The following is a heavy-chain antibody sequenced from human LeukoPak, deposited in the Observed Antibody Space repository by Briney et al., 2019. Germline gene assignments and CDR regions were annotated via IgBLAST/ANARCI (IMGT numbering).Heavy chain of an antibody. D-gene: IGHD2-2*02. J-gene: IGHJ6*02. CDR2: MNPNSGNT. CDR1: GYTFTSYD. V-gene: IGHV1-8*01. Sequence: ASVKVSCKASGYTFTSYDINWVRQATGQGLEWMGWMNPNSGNTGYAQKFQGRVTMTRNTSISTAYMGLSSLRSEDTAVYYCARSSGYCSSTSCYSAFYYYYGMDVWGQGTTVTVSS. CDR3: ARSSGYCSSTSCYSAFYYYYGMDV.